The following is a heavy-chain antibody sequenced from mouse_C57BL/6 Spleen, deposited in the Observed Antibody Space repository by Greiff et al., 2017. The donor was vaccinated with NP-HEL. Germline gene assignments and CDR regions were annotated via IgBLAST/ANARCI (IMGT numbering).Heavy chain of an antibody. CDR2: ISGGGGNT. D-gene: IGHD1-1*01. CDR1: GFTFSSYT. V-gene: IGHV5-9*01. Sequence: EVKLVESGGGLVKPGGSLKLSCAASGFTFSSYTMSWVRQTPEKRLEWVATISGGGGNTYYPDSVKGRFTISRDNAKNTLYLQMSSLRSEDTALYYCARHRTVVAPMDYWGQGTSVTVSS. CDR3: ARHRTVVAPMDY. J-gene: IGHJ4*01.